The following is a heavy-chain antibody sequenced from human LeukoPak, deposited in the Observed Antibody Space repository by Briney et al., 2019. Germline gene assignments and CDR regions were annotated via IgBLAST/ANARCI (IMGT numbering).Heavy chain of an antibody. D-gene: IGHD6-6*01. CDR1: GASISSANYY. V-gene: IGHV4-39*01. Sequence: TSETLSLTCTVSGASISSANYYWGWIRQPPGKGLEWIGSIYYTGSIFDNPSLRSRVTISADASKNQFFLKLSSVTAADTAVYCCARQFSSSAQWFDPWGQGTLVTVSS. CDR2: IYYTGSI. CDR3: ARQFSSSAQWFDP. J-gene: IGHJ5*02.